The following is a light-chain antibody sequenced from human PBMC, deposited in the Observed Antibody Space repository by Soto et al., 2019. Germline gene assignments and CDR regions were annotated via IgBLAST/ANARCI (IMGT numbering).Light chain of an antibody. CDR2: AAS. CDR1: QSVSTNN. V-gene: IGKV3-20*01. CDR3: QQYVVGSLLT. J-gene: IGKJ5*01. Sequence: IVLTQSPGTLSSSPGERATLSCRASQSVSTNNLAWYQQRPGRAPRLLIYAASRRATGIPDRFSGSGSGTDFTLTISRLEPEDFALYYCQQYVVGSLLTFGRGTRLEIK.